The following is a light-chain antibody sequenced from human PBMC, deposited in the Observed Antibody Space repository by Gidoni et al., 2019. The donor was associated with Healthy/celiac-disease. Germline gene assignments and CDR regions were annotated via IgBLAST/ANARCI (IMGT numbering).Light chain of an antibody. Sequence: IQMTQSPSTLSASVGDRATITCRASQSIRSWLAWYQQKPGKAPKLLIYKASSLESGVPSRFSGSGSGTEFTLTISSLQPDDFATYYCQQYNSYSWTFGQGTKVEIK. V-gene: IGKV1-5*03. CDR1: QSIRSW. CDR3: QQYNSYSWT. CDR2: KAS. J-gene: IGKJ1*01.